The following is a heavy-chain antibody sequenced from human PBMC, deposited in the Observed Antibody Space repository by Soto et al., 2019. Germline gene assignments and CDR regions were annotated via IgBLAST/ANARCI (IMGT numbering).Heavy chain of an antibody. CDR3: ARATYSSSYYFDS. Sequence: SRLLSCEGTGCALDDHAMHWCRQAPGKGLEWVSGISWNSGSIGYADSVKGRFTISRDNAKNSLYLQMNSLRGEDTAVYYCARATYSSSYYFDSWGQGTMVHSPQ. CDR2: ISWNSGSI. D-gene: IGHD6-6*01. J-gene: IGHJ4*02. V-gene: IGHV3-9*01. CDR1: GCALDDHA.